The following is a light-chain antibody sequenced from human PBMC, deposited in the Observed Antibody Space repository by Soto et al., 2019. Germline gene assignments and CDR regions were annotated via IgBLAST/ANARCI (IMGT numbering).Light chain of an antibody. CDR1: SSDVGGYNY. V-gene: IGLV2-14*01. CDR2: DVS. Sequence: QSVLTQPASVSGSPGQSITISCTGTSSDVGGYNYVSWYQQHPGKAPKLMIYDVSNRPSGVSNRFSGSKSGNTASLTISGLPAEDQAEYYCSSHTSRSTLVIGPGTKLTVL. CDR3: SSHTSRSTLV. J-gene: IGLJ1*01.